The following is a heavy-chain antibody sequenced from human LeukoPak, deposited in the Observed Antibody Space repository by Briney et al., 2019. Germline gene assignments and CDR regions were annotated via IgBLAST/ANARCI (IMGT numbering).Heavy chain of an antibody. J-gene: IGHJ4*02. CDR1: GFTFSSYA. Sequence: PGGSLRLSCAASGFTFSSYAMSWVRQAPGEGLEWVANIKQDESEKYYVESVKGRFTISRDNAKNSLYLQMNSLRAEDTAVYYCAKDYYYDSSSYLYFDYWGQGTLVTVSS. CDR3: AKDYYYDSSSYLYFDY. V-gene: IGHV3-7*03. D-gene: IGHD3-22*01. CDR2: IKQDESEK.